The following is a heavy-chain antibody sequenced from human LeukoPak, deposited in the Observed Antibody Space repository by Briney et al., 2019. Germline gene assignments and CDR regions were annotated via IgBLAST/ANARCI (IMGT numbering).Heavy chain of an antibody. D-gene: IGHD3-3*01. CDR2: IRYDGSNK. Sequence: GGSLRLSCAASGFTFSSYGMHWVRQAPGKGLEWVAFIRYDGSNKYYADSVKGRFTISRDNSKNTLYLQMNSLRAEDTAVYYCTKDRFLEWYAPFDYWGQGTLVTVSS. J-gene: IGHJ4*02. CDR1: GFTFSSYG. V-gene: IGHV3-30*02. CDR3: TKDRFLEWYAPFDY.